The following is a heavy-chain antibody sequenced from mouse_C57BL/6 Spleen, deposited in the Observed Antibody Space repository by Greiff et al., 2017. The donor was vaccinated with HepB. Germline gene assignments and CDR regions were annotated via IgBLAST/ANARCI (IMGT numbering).Heavy chain of an antibody. D-gene: IGHD4-1*01. V-gene: IGHV5-17*01. CDR3: ARHWDGYAMDY. CDR1: GFTFSDYG. CDR2: ISSGSSTI. Sequence: EVHLVESGGGLVKPGGSLKLSCAASGFTFSDYGMHWVRQAPEKGLEWVAYISSGSSTIYYADTVKGRFTISRDNAKNTLFLQMTSLRSEDTAMYYCARHWDGYAMDYWGQGTSVTVSS. J-gene: IGHJ4*01.